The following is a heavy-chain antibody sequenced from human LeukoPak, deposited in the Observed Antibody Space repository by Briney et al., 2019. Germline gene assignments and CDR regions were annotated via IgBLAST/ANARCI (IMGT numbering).Heavy chain of an antibody. D-gene: IGHD2-2*01. CDR1: GDXISNYY. CDR3: ARDPFRSSYDY. J-gene: IGHJ4*02. CDR2: IHASGST. V-gene: IGHV4-4*07. Sequence: SETLSLTCTVSGDXISNYYCSWIRQPAGKALEWIGRIHASGSTSYKSSLKSRVAMSIDTSKNHFSLKLTSVTAADTAVYYCARDPFRSSYDYWGQGILVTVSS.